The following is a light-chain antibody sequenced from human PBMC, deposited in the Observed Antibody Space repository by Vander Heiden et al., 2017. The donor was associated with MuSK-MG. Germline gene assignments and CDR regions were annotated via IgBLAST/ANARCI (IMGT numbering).Light chain of an antibody. CDR3: SSYAGSSYYV. CDR1: SSDVGGYNY. CDR2: EVS. J-gene: IGLJ1*01. Sequence: QSALTQPPSASGSPGQSVTISCTGTSSDVGGYNYVSWYQQHPGKAPKLMIYEVSKRPSGVPDRFSSSKSGNTASLTVSGLQAEDEADYYCSSYAGSSYYVFGTGTKVTVL. V-gene: IGLV2-8*01.